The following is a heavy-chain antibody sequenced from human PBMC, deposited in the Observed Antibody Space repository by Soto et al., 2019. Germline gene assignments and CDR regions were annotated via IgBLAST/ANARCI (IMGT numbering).Heavy chain of an antibody. CDR3: ARVGFTPGVNFYGMDV. J-gene: IGHJ6*02. CDR2: MNYIGNT. V-gene: IGHV4-59*01. D-gene: IGHD2-8*01. Sequence: ETLSLTCTAPGGSISSYYPSWIRQRPGKGLEWIGYMNYIGNTNYNPSLKSRVTTSIDTSRNQFSLKLSSVTAADTAIYYCARVGFTPGVNFYGMDVWGQGTTVTVSS. CDR1: GGSISSYY.